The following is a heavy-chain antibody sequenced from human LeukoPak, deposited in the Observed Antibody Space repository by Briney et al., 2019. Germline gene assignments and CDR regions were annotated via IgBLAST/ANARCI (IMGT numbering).Heavy chain of an antibody. Sequence: PGGSLRLSYAASGFIVSSNYMSWVRQAPGKGLEWVSVIYSGGNTHYADSVQGRFIISRDNSKNTLFLQMNSLRAEDTAVYYCAKKTIVGATVDAFDIWGQGTMVTVSS. CDR1: GFIVSSNY. D-gene: IGHD1-26*01. CDR2: IYSGGNT. J-gene: IGHJ3*02. V-gene: IGHV3-53*01. CDR3: AKKTIVGATVDAFDI.